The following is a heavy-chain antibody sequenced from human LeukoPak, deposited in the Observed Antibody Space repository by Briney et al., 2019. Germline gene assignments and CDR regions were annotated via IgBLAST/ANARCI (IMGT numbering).Heavy chain of an antibody. CDR2: IYSSGTT. D-gene: IGHD3-3*01. CDR3: ARHNMDLSDFDF. V-gene: IGHV4-39*01. CDR1: GDSISSSNYY. J-gene: IGHJ4*02. Sequence: SETLSLTCNVSGDSISSSNYYWAWIRQPPGKGLEWIGSIYSSGTTHFSPSLRSRLTMSADNSKNQLFLKMISVTAADTAVYYCARHNMDLSDFDFWGQGTLVTVSS.